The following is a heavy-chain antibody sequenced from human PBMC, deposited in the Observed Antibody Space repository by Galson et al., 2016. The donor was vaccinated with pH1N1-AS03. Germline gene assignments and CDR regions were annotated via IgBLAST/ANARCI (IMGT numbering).Heavy chain of an antibody. CDR2: NSAYNGNT. J-gene: IGHJ4*02. CDR1: GYTFTNYG. D-gene: IGHD2-21*01. V-gene: IGHV1-18*01. CDR3: AIGWPDYGGDSFLGWDH. Sequence: CKASGYTFTNYGISWVRQASGQGLEWMGWNSAYNGNTNYAQKLQGRVTLTTDTSTSTAYMELRSLRSADTAVYYYAIGWPDYGGDSFLGWDHWGQGSLVTVSS.